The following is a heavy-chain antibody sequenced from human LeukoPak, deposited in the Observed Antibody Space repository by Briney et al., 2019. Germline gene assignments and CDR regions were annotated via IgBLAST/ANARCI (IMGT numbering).Heavy chain of an antibody. D-gene: IGHD3-22*01. CDR2: IIPIFGTA. V-gene: IGHV1-69*13. CDR1: EGTFSSYA. Sequence: GASVKVSCKASEGTFSSYAISWVRQAPGQGLEWMGGIIPIFGTANYAQKFQGRVTITADESTSTAYMELSSLRSEDTAVYYCARAFYYDSSGYYFHWFDPWGQGTLVTVSS. CDR3: ARAFYYDSSGYYFHWFDP. J-gene: IGHJ5*02.